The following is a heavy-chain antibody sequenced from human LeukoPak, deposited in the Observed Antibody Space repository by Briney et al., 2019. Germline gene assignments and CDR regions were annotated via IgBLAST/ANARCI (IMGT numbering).Heavy chain of an antibody. V-gene: IGHV4-61*02. J-gene: IGHJ6*03. CDR1: GGSISSGSYY. Sequence: SETLSLTCTVSGGSISSGSYYWSWIRQPAGKGLEWIGRVYTSGSTNYNPSLKSRVTISVDTSKNQFSLKLSSVTAADTAVYYCARGLSSTSSLYYYYHYMDVWGKGTTVTVSS. CDR2: VYTSGST. CDR3: ARGLSSTSSLYYYYHYMDV. D-gene: IGHD2-2*01.